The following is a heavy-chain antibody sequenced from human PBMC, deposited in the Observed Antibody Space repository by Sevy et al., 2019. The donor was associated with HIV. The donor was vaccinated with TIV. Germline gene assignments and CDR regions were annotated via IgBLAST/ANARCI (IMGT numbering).Heavy chain of an antibody. CDR1: GFIFSSYS. V-gene: IGHV3-48*02. D-gene: IGHD1-26*01. CDR3: ARGWSSHFDY. Sequence: GGSLRLSCAGSGFIFSSYSMNWVRQAPGKGLEWISYISYSGSTVYYADSVKGRFSISPDNANNSLYLQMNSLRDDDTAVYYCARGWSSHFDYWGQGALVTVSS. CDR2: ISYSGSTV. J-gene: IGHJ4*02.